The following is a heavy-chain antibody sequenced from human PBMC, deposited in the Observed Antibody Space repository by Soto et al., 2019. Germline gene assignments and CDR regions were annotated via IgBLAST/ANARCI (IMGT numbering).Heavy chain of an antibody. D-gene: IGHD3-3*01. V-gene: IGHV1-18*01. Sequence: QVHLVQSGAEVEKPGASVKVSCKASGYTFTDDGISCVRQAPGQGLQWMGWITAFNGNTKYAQQFQGRVTMTTDTSTSTAYLELRRLESDDTAVYYCARISRSDFWSGNYYFFDYWGQGALGTV. J-gene: IGHJ4*02. CDR1: GYTFTDDG. CDR2: ITAFNGNT. CDR3: ARISRSDFWSGNYYFFDY.